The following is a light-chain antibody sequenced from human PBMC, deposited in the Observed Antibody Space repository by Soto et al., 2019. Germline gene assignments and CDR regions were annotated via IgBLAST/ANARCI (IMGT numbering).Light chain of an antibody. CDR2: EVT. Sequence: QSALTQPPSASGSPGQSVTISCTGTSSDVGGYNYVSLYQQHPGKAPKLMIYEVTKRPSGVPDRFSGSKSGNTASLTVSGLQAEDEAVYYCSSYAGSNQAVVFGGGTKVTVL. CDR3: SSYAGSNQAVV. J-gene: IGLJ2*01. CDR1: SSDVGGYNY. V-gene: IGLV2-8*01.